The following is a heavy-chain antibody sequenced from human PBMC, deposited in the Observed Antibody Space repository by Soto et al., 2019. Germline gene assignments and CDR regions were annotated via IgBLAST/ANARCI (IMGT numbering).Heavy chain of an antibody. CDR1: GYTLTELS. J-gene: IGHJ3*02. D-gene: IGHD6-13*01. CDR2: FDPEDGET. V-gene: IGHV1-24*01. CDR3: ATDRLYSSSWFLQKYAFDI. Sequence: ASVKVSCKVSGYTLTELSMHWVRQAPGKGLEWMGGFDPEDGETIYAQKFQGRVTMTEDTSTDTAYMELSSLRSEDTAVYYCATDRLYSSSWFLQKYAFDICGQATMVTVSS.